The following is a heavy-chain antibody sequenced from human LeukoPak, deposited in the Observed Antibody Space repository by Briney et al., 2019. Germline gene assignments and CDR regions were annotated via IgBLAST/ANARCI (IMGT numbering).Heavy chain of an antibody. CDR2: MNPNSGNT. J-gene: IGHJ6*02. CDR3: AGGTVTTGGMDV. CDR1: GYTITSYD. D-gene: IGHD4-17*01. Sequence: ASVKVSCKASGYTITSYDINWVRQATGQGLEWMGWMNPNSGNTGYAQKFQGRVTMTRNTSISTAYMELSSLRSEDTAVYYCAGGTVTTGGMDVWGQGTTVTVSS. V-gene: IGHV1-8*01.